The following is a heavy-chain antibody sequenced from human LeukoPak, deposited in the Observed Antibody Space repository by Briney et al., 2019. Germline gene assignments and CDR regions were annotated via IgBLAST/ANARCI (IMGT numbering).Heavy chain of an antibody. CDR3: ARELRGGDYSYYFDY. V-gene: IGHV3-11*01. CDR1: GLTFSDYY. D-gene: IGHD2-21*02. CDR2: ISSSGSTI. J-gene: IGHJ4*02. Sequence: GGSLRLSCAASGLTFSDYYMSWIRQAPGKGLEWVSYISSSGSTIYYADSVKGRFTISRDNAKNSLYLQMNSLRAEDTAVYYCARELRGGDYSYYFDYWGQGTLVTVSS.